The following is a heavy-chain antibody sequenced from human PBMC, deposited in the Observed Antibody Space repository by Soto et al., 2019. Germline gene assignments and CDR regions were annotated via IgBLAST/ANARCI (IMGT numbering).Heavy chain of an antibody. J-gene: IGHJ6*02. D-gene: IGHD3-10*01. Sequence: GGSLRLSCAASGFTFSSYAMSWVRQAPGKGLEWVSAISGSGGSTYYADSVKGRFTISRDNSKNTLYLQMNSLRAEDTAVYYRAKHLWFGDLYYYYGMDVWGQGTTVTVSS. CDR2: ISGSGGST. CDR1: GFTFSSYA. CDR3: AKHLWFGDLYYYYGMDV. V-gene: IGHV3-23*01.